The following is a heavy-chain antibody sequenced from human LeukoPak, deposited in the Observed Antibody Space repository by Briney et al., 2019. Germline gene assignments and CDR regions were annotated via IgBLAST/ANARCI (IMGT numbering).Heavy chain of an antibody. CDR2: IHYTGST. CDR3: ARYWGPYDNSGAYFDY. D-gene: IGHD3-22*01. CDR1: GGSITNYY. Sequence: KPSETLSLTCTVSGGSITNYYWVWLGQPPGKGLEWIATIHYTGSTYYNPSLKSRVTISVDTSKNQFSLKLSSVTAADTAMYYCARYWGPYDNSGAYFDYWGQGTLVTVSS. J-gene: IGHJ4*02. V-gene: IGHV4-39*01.